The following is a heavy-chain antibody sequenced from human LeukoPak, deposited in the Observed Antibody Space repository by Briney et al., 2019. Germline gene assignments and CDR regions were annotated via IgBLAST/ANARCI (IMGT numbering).Heavy chain of an antibody. CDR1: GYTFTSYG. CDR3: ARDYYCSSTSCYYYGMDV. CDR2: ISAYNGNT. V-gene: IGHV1-18*01. Sequence: ASVKVSCKASGYTFTSYGISWVRQAPGQGLEWMGWISAYNGNTNYAQKLQGRVTMTTDTSTSTAYMELRSLKSDDTAVYYCARDYYCSSTSCYYYGMDVWGQGTMVTVSS. D-gene: IGHD2-2*01. J-gene: IGHJ6*02.